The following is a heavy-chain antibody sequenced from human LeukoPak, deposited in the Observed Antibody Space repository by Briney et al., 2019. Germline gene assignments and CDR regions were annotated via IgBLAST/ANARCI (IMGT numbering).Heavy chain of an antibody. CDR3: ARSLRFLEWFDY. CDR2: ISYDGSNK. CDR1: GFTFSSYA. V-gene: IGHV3-30-3*01. J-gene: IGHJ4*02. Sequence: PGRSLRLSCAASGFTFSSYAMHWVRQAPGKGLEWVAVISYDGSNKYYADSVKGRFTISRDNSKNTLYLQMNSLRAEDTAVYYCARSLRFLEWFDYWGQGTLVTVSS. D-gene: IGHD3-3*01.